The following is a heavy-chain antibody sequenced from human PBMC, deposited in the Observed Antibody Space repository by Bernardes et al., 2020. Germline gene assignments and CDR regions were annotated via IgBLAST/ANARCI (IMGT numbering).Heavy chain of an antibody. V-gene: IGHV1-8*01. CDR1: GYTFTSYD. J-gene: IGHJ5*02. CDR3: ARGMVATNWFDP. Sequence: ASVKVSCKASGYTFTSYDINWVLQATGQGLEWMGWMNPNSGNTGYAQKFQGRVTMTRNTSISTAYMELSSLRSEDTAVYYCARGMVATNWFDPWGQGTLVTVSS. CDR2: MNPNSGNT. D-gene: IGHD5-12*01.